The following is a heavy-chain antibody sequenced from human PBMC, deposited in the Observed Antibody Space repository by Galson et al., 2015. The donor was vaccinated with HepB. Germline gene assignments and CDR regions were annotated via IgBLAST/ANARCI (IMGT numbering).Heavy chain of an antibody. CDR3: ARAYAGHDSF. CDR1: GFTFSSYG. CDR2: ISYDGSNK. Sequence: SLRLSCAASGFTFSSYGMHWVRQAPGKGLEWVAVISYDGSNKYYADSVKGRFTISRDNAKTSVYLQMNSLTAEDAAVYYCARAYAGHDSFWGQGTLVTVSS. D-gene: IGHD2-15*01. V-gene: IGHV3-30*03. J-gene: IGHJ4*02.